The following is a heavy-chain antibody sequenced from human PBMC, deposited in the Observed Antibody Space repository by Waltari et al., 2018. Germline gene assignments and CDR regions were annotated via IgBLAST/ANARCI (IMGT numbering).Heavy chain of an antibody. J-gene: IGHJ4*02. CDR3: ARRRRIELWRTFDY. Sequence: QVQLQQSGAGLLKPSATLSLPCAVYGGSFSGYYWRSLRQPPGKGLEWIGEINHSGSTNYNPSLKSRVTISVDTSKNQFSLKLSSVTAADTAVYYCARRRRIELWRTFDYWGQGTLVTVSS. V-gene: IGHV4-34*01. CDR1: GGSFSGYY. CDR2: INHSGST. D-gene: IGHD5-18*01.